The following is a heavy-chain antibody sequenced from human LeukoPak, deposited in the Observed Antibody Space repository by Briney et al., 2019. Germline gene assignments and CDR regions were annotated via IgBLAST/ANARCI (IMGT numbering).Heavy chain of an antibody. D-gene: IGHD1-26*01. CDR3: ARVVLSVSQWELLPYYFDY. CDR2: ISSSSSYI. Sequence: TGGSLRLSCAASGFTFSSYSMNWVRQAPGKGLEWVSSISSSSSYIYYADSVKGRLTISRDNAKNSLYLQMNSLRAEDTAVYYCARVVLSVSQWELLPYYFDYWGQGTLVTVSS. V-gene: IGHV3-21*01. CDR1: GFTFSSYS. J-gene: IGHJ4*02.